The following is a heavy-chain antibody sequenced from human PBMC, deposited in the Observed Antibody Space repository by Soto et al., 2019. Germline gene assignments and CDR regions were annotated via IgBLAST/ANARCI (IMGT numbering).Heavy chain of an antibody. CDR1: RKTGSGTNY. Sequence: GGPPRLCSAVCRKTGSGTNYVAWVSPAPGKGLEWISALYDVDGTYYADSVKGRFPTSTDSSKTTLYLQMNGRRPDGTAVYYAARWHDREHAYDVWGRGTTVTVSS. CDR2: LYDVDGT. J-gene: IGHJ3*01. D-gene: IGHD1-1*01. CDR3: ARWHDREHAYDV. V-gene: IGHV3-53*01.